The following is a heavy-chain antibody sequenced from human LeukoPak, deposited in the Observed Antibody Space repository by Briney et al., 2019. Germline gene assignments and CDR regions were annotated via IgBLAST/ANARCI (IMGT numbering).Heavy chain of an antibody. D-gene: IGHD3-22*01. V-gene: IGHV3-74*01. Sequence: GGSLRLSCGASGFTFSYHWMHWVRQVPGKGLVWVSRIDGGGSSTSYADSVKGRFSISRDNAKSTLYLQMSSLRAEDAAVYYCARGPGSSGGAYVGDYWGPGTLVTVSS. J-gene: IGHJ4*01. CDR1: GFTFSYHW. CDR2: IDGGGSST. CDR3: ARGPGSSGGAYVGDY.